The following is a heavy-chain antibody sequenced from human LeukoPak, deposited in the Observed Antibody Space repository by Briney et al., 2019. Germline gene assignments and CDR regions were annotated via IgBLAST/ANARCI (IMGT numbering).Heavy chain of an antibody. J-gene: IGHJ4*02. CDR3: ARDSSGWSPGEYFDY. CDR2: ISSNGGST. Sequence: PGGSLRLSCAASGLTFSSYAMHWVRQAPGKGLEYVSAISSNGGSTYYANSVKGRFTISRDNSKNTLYLQMNSLRAEDTAVYYCARDSSGWSPGEYFDYWGQGTLVTVSS. V-gene: IGHV3-64*01. CDR1: GLTFSSYA. D-gene: IGHD6-19*01.